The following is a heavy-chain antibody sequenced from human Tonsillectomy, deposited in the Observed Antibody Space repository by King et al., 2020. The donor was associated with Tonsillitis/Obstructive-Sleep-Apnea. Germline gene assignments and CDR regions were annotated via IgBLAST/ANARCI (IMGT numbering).Heavy chain of an antibody. J-gene: IGHJ3*02. D-gene: IGHD7-27*01. CDR1: GGTFSSYV. CDR2: IIPAFGAA. CDR3: ARTGELGIGNTFDI. V-gene: IGHV1-69*12. Sequence: VQLVQSGAEVKKPGSSVKVSCKASGGTFSSYVISWVRQAPGQGFEWMGGIIPAFGAANYDQKFQGKVTITADESTTTAYMELKSLRFEDTALYFCARTGELGIGNTFDIWGQGTKVTVSS.